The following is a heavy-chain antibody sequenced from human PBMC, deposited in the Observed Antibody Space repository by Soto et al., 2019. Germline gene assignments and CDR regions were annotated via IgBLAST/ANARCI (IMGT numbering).Heavy chain of an antibody. V-gene: IGHV4-31*11. CDR2: IAYSGDT. Sequence: SETLSLTCAVSGASITGADSYWFWIRKHPGKALERIGYIAYSGDTYYNPSLMSRVIISADRADNKFSLTFKYVPSAAAASYFCARDFERSASCPWGRGTSVTVSS. J-gene: IGHJ5*02. D-gene: IGHD3-9*01. CDR1: GASITGADSY. CDR3: ARDFERSASCP.